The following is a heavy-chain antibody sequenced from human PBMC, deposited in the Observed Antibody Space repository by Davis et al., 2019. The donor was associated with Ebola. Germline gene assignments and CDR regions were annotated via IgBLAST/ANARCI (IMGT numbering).Heavy chain of an antibody. V-gene: IGHV3-21*04. D-gene: IGHD1-26*01. Sequence: GGSLRLSCAASGFTFSSYSMNWVRQAPGKGLEWVSSISSSSSYIYYADSVKGRFTISRDNAKNSLYLQMNSLRAEDTAVYYCAKNSRRYSGSTEAYDYWGQGTLVTVSS. J-gene: IGHJ4*02. CDR3: AKNSRRYSGSTEAYDY. CDR1: GFTFSSYS. CDR2: ISSSSSYI.